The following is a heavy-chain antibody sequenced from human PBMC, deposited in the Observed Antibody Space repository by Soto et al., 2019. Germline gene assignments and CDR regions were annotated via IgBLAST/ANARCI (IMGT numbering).Heavy chain of an antibody. CDR1: GFTFSSYA. CDR3: ARWFGEAVYGMDV. D-gene: IGHD3-10*01. V-gene: IGHV3-30-3*01. Sequence: GGSLRLSCAASGFTFSSYAMHWVRQAPGKGLEWVAVISYDGSNKYYADSVKGRFTISRDNSKNTLYLQMNSLRAEDTAVYYCARWFGEAVYGMDVWGQGTTVTVSS. CDR2: ISYDGSNK. J-gene: IGHJ6*02.